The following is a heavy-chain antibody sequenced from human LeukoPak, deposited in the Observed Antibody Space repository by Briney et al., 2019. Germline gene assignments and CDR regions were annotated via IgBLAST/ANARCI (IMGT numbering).Heavy chain of an antibody. CDR2: MNPNSGNT. CDR1: GYTFTSYD. CDR3: ARKPRWLQSRLSPTFDC. D-gene: IGHD5-24*01. V-gene: IGHV1-8*01. Sequence: ASVKVSCKASGYTFTSYDINWVRQATGQGLEWMGWMNPNSGNTGYAQKFQGRVTMTRNTSISTAYMELSSLRSEDTAVYYCARKPRWLQSRLSPTFDCWGQGTLVTVSS. J-gene: IGHJ4*02.